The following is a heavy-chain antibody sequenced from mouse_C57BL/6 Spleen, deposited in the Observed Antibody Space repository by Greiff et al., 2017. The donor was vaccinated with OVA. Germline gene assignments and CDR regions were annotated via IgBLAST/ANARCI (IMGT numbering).Heavy chain of an antibody. CDR2: ISTYYGDA. D-gene: IGHD1-1*01. V-gene: IGHV1-67*01. CDR1: GYTFTDYA. CDR3: ARGGTVVAAEDY. J-gene: IGHJ2*01. Sequence: QVQLQQSGPELVRPGVSVKISCKGSGYTFTDYAMHWVTQSPAKSLEWIGVISTYYGDASYNQKFKDKATMTVDKSSSTAYMELARLTSEDSAVYYGARGGTVVAAEDYWGQGTTLTVSS.